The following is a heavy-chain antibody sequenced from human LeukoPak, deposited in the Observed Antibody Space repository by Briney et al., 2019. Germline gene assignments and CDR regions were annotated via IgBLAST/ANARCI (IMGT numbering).Heavy chain of an antibody. J-gene: IGHJ4*02. Sequence: GGSLRLSCAASGFTVSSNYMSWVRQAPGKGLEWVSIIYNGGTTNYADSVKGRFTISRDNSKNTLHLQMNSLRAEDTAVYYCARARIAVAGPFDYWGQGTLVTVSS. V-gene: IGHV3-53*01. CDR2: IYNGGTT. CDR3: ARARIAVAGPFDY. D-gene: IGHD6-19*01. CDR1: GFTVSSNY.